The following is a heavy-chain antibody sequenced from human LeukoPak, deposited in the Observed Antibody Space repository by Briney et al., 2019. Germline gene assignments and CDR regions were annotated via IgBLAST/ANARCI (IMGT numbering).Heavy chain of an antibody. J-gene: IGHJ3*02. Sequence: GGSLRLSCAASGFTFSSYWMNWVRQAPGKGLEWVANIKQDGSEKYYVDSVRGRFTISRDNAKNSLYLQMNSLRAEDTAVYYCARELERREHAFDIWGQGTMVTVSS. CDR2: IKQDGSEK. D-gene: IGHD1-1*01. CDR3: ARELERREHAFDI. CDR1: GFTFSSYW. V-gene: IGHV3-7*03.